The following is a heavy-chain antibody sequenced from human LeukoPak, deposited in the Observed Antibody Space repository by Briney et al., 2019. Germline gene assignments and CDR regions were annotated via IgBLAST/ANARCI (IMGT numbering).Heavy chain of an antibody. D-gene: IGHD6-13*01. V-gene: IGHV1-69*13. CDR2: IIPIFGTA. CDR3: AKDRPSSSQAGRYFDY. Sequence: SVKVSCKASGGTFSSYAISWVRQAPGQGLEWMGGIIPIFGTANYAQKFQGRVTITADESTSTAYMELSSLRSEDTAVYYCAKDRPSSSQAGRYFDYWGQGTLVTVSS. J-gene: IGHJ4*02. CDR1: GGTFSSYA.